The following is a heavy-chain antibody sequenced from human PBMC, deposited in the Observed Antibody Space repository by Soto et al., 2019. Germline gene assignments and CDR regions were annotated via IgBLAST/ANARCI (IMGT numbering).Heavy chain of an antibody. CDR3: AAGEASSRNLAPYYLDF. CDR1: GGSMRNYF. V-gene: IGHV4-59*01. D-gene: IGHD6-13*01. Sequence: SETLSLTCTVSGGSMRNYFWTWIRQPPGKGLEWIGYIHYSGTTSFFPSYNPSLRSRVTISEDTSKNQFSLKLLSVTTADTAMYFCAAGEASSRNLAPYYLDFWGQGTLVTASS. J-gene: IGHJ4*02. CDR2: IHYSGTT.